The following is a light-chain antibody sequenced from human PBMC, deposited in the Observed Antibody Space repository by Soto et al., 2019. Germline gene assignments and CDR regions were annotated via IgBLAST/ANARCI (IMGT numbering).Light chain of an antibody. V-gene: IGKV3-11*01. J-gene: IGKJ4*01. CDR3: QQRIDWPLT. CDR1: QSIRTY. Sequence: EIVLTQSPATLSLSPGEGATLSCRASQSIRTYLGWYQQKPGQAPRLLIYDASNMATGIPARFSGSGSGTDFTLTISSLEPEDFAVYYCQQRIDWPLTFGGGTKVEIK. CDR2: DAS.